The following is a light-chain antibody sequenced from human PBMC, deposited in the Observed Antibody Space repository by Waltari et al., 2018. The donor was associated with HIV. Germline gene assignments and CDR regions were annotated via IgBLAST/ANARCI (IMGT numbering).Light chain of an antibody. CDR2: SAS. V-gene: IGKV1-12*01. CDR1: MAISNS. J-gene: IGKJ3*01. CDR3: QQASFFPLT. Sequence: DIQMTQSPSSVSGSVGDRVTINCRASMAISNSLAWYQQRPGKAPKLLIYSASNLQTGVPSRFSGSGSGTDFTLTISSLQPEDFATYYCQQASFFPLTFGPGTKVEVK.